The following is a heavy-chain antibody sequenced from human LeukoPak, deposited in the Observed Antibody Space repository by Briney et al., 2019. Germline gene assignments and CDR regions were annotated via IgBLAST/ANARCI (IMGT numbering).Heavy chain of an antibody. CDR2: IRYDGSNK. Sequence: PGGSLRLSCAASGFTFSSYGMHWVRQAPGKGLEWVAFIRYDGSNKYYADSVKGRFTISRDNSKNTLYLQMNSLRAEDTAVYYCAKLGYCSGGSCPFFPFDYWGQGTLVTVSS. V-gene: IGHV3-30*02. J-gene: IGHJ4*02. D-gene: IGHD2-15*01. CDR1: GFTFSSYG. CDR3: AKLGYCSGGSCPFFPFDY.